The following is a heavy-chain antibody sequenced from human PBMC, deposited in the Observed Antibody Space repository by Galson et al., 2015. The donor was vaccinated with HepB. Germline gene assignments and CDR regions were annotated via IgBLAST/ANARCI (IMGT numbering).Heavy chain of an antibody. Sequence: SVKVSCKAPGGTLRSYAISWVRQAPGQGLEWMGGIIPIFGTANYAQKFQGRVTITADESTSTAYMELSSLRSEDTAVYYCASPLKLELRGPFGYWGQGTLVTVSS. CDR2: IIPIFGTA. CDR3: ASPLKLELRGPFGY. CDR1: GGTLRSYA. J-gene: IGHJ4*02. V-gene: IGHV1-69*13. D-gene: IGHD1-7*01.